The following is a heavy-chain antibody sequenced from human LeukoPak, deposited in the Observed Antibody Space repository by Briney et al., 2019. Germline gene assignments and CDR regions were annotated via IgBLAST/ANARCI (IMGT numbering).Heavy chain of an antibody. Sequence: GRSLRLSCAVSGFTFNSYAMYWVRQAPGKGLEWVSSITGSGDNTYYADSVKGRFTISRDNSKDTLYLQMNSLRAEDTAVYYCAKWVAVITSYFDYWGQGTLVTVSS. J-gene: IGHJ4*02. V-gene: IGHV3-23*01. CDR2: ITGSGDNT. CDR3: AKWVAVITSYFDY. CDR1: GFTFNSYA. D-gene: IGHD3-10*01.